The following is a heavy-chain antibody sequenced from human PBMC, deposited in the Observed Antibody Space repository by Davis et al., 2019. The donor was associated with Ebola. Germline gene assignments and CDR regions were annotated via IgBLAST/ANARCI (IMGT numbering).Heavy chain of an antibody. CDR3: ARGDTAMGSAFDI. CDR1: GGSISSGGYY. V-gene: IGHV4-61*08. CDR2: IYYSGST. Sequence: PSETLSLTCTVSGGSISSGGYYWSWIRQHPGKGLEWIGYIYYSGSTNYNPSLKSRVTISVDTSKNQFSLKLSSVTAADTAMYYCARGDTAMGSAFDIWGQGTMVTVSS. J-gene: IGHJ3*02. D-gene: IGHD5-18*01.